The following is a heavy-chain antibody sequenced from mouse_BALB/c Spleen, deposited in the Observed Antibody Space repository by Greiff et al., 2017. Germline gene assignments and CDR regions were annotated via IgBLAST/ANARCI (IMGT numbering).Heavy chain of an antibody. Sequence: EVKLVESGGGLVQPGGSLRLSCATSGFTFTDYYMSWVRQPPGKALEWLGFIRNKANGYTTEYSASVKGRFTISRDNSQSILYLQMNTLRAEDSATYNCAKDSLQRPVMDYWGQGTSVTVSS. V-gene: IGHV7-3*02. CDR2: IRNKANGYTT. CDR3: AKDSLQRPVMDY. CDR1: GFTFTDYY. D-gene: IGHD1-2*01. J-gene: IGHJ4*01.